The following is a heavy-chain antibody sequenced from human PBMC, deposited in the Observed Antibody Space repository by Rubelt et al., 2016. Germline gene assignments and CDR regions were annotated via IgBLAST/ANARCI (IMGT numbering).Heavy chain of an antibody. J-gene: IGHJ4*02. V-gene: IGHV4-39*07. CDR3: AREGVRVATDY. CDR1: GGSISSSSYY. Sequence: QLQLQESGPGLVKPSETLSLTCTVSGGSISSSSYYWGWIRQPPGKGLEWIGSIYYSGSTYYNRSLKSRFPRSVDKSKNQFSRRLRSVTAADTAVYYCAREGVRVATDYGGQGTLVTVSS. D-gene: IGHD5-12*01. CDR2: IYYSGST.